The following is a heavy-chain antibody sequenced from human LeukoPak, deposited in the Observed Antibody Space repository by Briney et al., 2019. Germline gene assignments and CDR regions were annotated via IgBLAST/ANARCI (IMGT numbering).Heavy chain of an antibody. CDR3: ARVLGCSTTSCYAAYIDS. J-gene: IGHJ4*02. D-gene: IGHD2-2*01. CDR1: GGSISSYY. Sequence: SATLSLTCTVSGGSISSYYWIWIRQPPGKGLEWIGYIYYRGRTNYNPSLKSRVTISVDTSKNQFSLKLSSVTAADTAVYYCARVLGCSTTSCYAAYIDSWGQGTLVTVSS. V-gene: IGHV4-59*01. CDR2: IYYRGRT.